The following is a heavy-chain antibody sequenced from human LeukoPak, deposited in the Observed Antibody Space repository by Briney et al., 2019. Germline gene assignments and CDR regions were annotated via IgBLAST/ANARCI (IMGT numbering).Heavy chain of an antibody. J-gene: IGHJ4*02. V-gene: IGHV4-59*01. CDR1: GGSISSYY. Sequence: SETLSLTCTASGGSISSYYWSWIRQPPGKGLEWIGYIYYSGSTNYNPSLKSRVTISVDTSKNQFSLKLSSVTAADTAVYYCARGGNYYGSGSYDYWGQGTLVTVSS. D-gene: IGHD3-10*01. CDR2: IYYSGST. CDR3: ARGGNYYGSGSYDY.